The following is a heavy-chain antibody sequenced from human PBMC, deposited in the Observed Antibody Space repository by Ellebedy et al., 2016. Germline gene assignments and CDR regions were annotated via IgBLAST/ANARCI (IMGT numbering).Heavy chain of an antibody. CDR3: ARGPAHADY. J-gene: IGHJ4*02. V-gene: IGHV3-74*01. CDR2: INGDASDT. D-gene: IGHD2-2*01. Sequence: GESLKISXVASGFTFSTYWMYWVRQVPGKGLVWVSRINGDASDTAYADSVKGRFTISRDNSKNTLYLQMNSLRAEDTAVYYCARGPAHADYWGQGTLVTVSS. CDR1: GFTFSTYW.